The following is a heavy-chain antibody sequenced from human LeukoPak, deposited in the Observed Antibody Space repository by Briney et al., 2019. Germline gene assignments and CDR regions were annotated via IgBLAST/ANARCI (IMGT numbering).Heavy chain of an antibody. CDR1: GFTSSSYG. J-gene: IGHJ4*02. D-gene: IGHD3-3*01. CDR2: IRYDGSNK. CDR3: AKDPGYDFWSGYSFDY. V-gene: IGHV3-30*02. Sequence: PGGSLRLSCAASGFTSSSYGMHWVRQAPGKGLEWVAFIRYDGSNKYYADSVKGRFTISRDNSKNTLYLQMNSLRAEDTAVYYCAKDPGYDFWSGYSFDYWGQGTLVTVSS.